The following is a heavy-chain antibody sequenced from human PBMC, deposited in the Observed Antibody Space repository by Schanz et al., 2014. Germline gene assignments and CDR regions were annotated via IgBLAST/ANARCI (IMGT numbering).Heavy chain of an antibody. J-gene: IGHJ4*02. CDR3: ARDRRFFDRDDLYYCDS. V-gene: IGHV1-18*01. Sequence: QVHLVQSGAEVKRPGASVKVSCKASGYTFTSYGISWVRQAPGQGLEWMGWISAYNGNTKYPQKFQGRVTMTTDTSTSTAYMALTDLRSDDTAVYYCARDRRFFDRDDLYYCDSWGQGTLVTVSS. D-gene: IGHD3-3*01. CDR1: GYTFTSYG. CDR2: ISAYNGNT.